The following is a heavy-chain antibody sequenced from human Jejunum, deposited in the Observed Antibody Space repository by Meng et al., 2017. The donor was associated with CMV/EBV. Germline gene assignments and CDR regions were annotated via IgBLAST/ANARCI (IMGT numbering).Heavy chain of an antibody. Sequence: CAASGFTFSSCWMSWVRQAPGQGLEWLSYITDTYSVSYADSLKGRFTISRDNARNSVYLQMNSLRVEDTAVYYCARRWAVAGLDYWGQGTLVTVSS. CDR3: ARRWAVAGLDY. CDR2: ITDTYSV. CDR1: GFTFSSCW. J-gene: IGHJ4*02. D-gene: IGHD6-19*01. V-gene: IGHV3-48*04.